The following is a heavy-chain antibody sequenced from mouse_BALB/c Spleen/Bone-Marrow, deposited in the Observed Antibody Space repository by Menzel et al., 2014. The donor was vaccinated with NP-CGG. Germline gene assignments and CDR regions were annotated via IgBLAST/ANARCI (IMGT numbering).Heavy chain of an antibody. CDR3: ARQGDGYYDY. Sequence: EVQLVESGGNLVKPGGSLKLSCAASGFTFSSYAMSWVRQTPEKRLEWVATIRSGGSYTYYPDSVKGRFTISRDNAKSTLYLQMRSLRSGDTAMYYCARQGDGYYDYCGQGTTLTVSS. CDR2: IRSGGSYT. J-gene: IGHJ2*01. D-gene: IGHD2-3*01. CDR1: GFTFSSYA. V-gene: IGHV5-9-3*01.